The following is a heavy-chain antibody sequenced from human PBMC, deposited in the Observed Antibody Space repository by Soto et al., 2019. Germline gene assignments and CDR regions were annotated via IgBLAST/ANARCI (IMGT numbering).Heavy chain of an antibody. CDR2: IESGGSI. CDR3: ASTTVWKNAFEI. J-gene: IGHJ3*02. V-gene: IGHV3-53*01. Sequence: EVQLVESGGGLIQPGGSLRLSCAASGVTVNTNYMSWVRQSPGKGLVWVSLIESGGSIYYADSVKGRFTISRDNFKITLSVQMNRLRAEDTAVYYCASTTVWKNAFEIWGQGTLVSVSS. CDR1: GVTVNTNY. D-gene: IGHD3-16*01.